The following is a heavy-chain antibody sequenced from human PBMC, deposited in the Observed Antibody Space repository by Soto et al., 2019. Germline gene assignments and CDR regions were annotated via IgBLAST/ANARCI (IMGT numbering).Heavy chain of an antibody. V-gene: IGHV3-48*01. CDR1: GFTFSSYS. Sequence: GGSLRLSCAASGFTFSSYSMNWVRQAPGKGLEWVSYISSSSSTIYYADSVKGRFTISRDNAKNSLYLQMNSLRAEDTAVYYGARPPPLYYDYIWGSYRSPYYFDYWGQGTLVTVSS. CDR3: ARPPPLYYDYIWGSYRSPYYFDY. D-gene: IGHD3-16*02. J-gene: IGHJ4*02. CDR2: ISSSSSTI.